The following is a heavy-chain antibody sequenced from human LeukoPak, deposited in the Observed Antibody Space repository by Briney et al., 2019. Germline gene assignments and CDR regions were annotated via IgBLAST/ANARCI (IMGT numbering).Heavy chain of an antibody. V-gene: IGHV3-9*01. D-gene: IGHD2-8*01. J-gene: IGHJ4*02. CDR1: GFTFDGSA. Sequence: GGSLRLSCVASGFTFDGSAMHWVRHAPGKGLEWVSYISWNSGDIGYADSVKGRFTIPRDNAKNSLYLQMNSLTAEDTALYYCAKEGSVCTNGICRYFDYWGQGTLVTVSS. CDR3: AKEGSVCTNGICRYFDY. CDR2: ISWNSGDI.